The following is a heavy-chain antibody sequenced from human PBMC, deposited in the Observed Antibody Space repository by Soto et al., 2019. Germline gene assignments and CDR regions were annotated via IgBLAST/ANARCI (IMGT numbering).Heavy chain of an antibody. V-gene: IGHV3-11*01. CDR3: ARFPSIADHGAH. CDR1: GFTFSDDY. J-gene: IGHJ4*02. CDR2: ISSSGSTI. Sequence: GGSLRLACAASGFTFSDDYMSWVRQAPGKGLEWVSYISSSGSTIYYADSVKGRFTISRDNAKNSLYLQMNSLRAEDTAVYYCARFPSIADHGAHWGQGTLVTVSS. D-gene: IGHD6-6*01.